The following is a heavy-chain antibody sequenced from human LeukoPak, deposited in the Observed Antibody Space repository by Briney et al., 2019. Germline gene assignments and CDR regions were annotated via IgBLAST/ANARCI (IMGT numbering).Heavy chain of an antibody. CDR3: ERRWTRRDAYNYDYFDY. V-gene: IGHV2-70*11. D-gene: IGHD5-24*01. CDR1: GFSLSTSGMC. CDR2: IDWDDDK. J-gene: IGHJ4*02. Sequence: SGPTLVNPKQTLTLTCTFSGFSLSTSGMCVSWIRQPPGKALEWLARIDWDDDKYYSTSLKTRLTISKDTSKNQVVLTMTNMDPVDTATYYCERRWTRRDAYNYDYFDYWGQGTLVT.